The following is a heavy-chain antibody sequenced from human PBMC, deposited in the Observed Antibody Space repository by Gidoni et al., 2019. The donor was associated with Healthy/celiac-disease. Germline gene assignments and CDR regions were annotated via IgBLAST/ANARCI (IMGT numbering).Heavy chain of an antibody. CDR2: ISYDGSNK. CDR3: ARDATYGSGSYYNIGYFDY. J-gene: IGHJ4*02. D-gene: IGHD3-10*01. Sequence: QVQLVESGGGVVQPGRSLRLSCAASGFTFSRYALHWVRQAPGKGLAWVAVISYDGSNKYYADSVKGRFTISRDNSKNTLYLQMNSLRAEDTAVYYCARDATYGSGSYYNIGYFDYWGQGTLVTVSS. CDR1: GFTFSRYA. V-gene: IGHV3-30-3*01.